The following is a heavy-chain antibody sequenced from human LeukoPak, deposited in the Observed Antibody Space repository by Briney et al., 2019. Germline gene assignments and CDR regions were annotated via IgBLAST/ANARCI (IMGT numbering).Heavy chain of an antibody. D-gene: IGHD6-19*01. CDR3: ARNFNDGSGWFN. J-gene: IGHJ4*02. V-gene: IGHV1-69*13. Sequence: GASVKVSCKASGGTLSSYAISWVRQAPGQGLEWMEGIIPIFGTANYAQKFQGRVAITADESTSTAYMELSSLRSEDTAVYYCARNFNDGSGWFNWGQGTLVTVSS. CDR1: GGTLSSYA. CDR2: IIPIFGTA.